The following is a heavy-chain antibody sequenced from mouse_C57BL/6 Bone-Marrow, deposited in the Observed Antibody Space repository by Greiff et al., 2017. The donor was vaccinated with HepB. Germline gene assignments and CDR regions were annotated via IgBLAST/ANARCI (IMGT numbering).Heavy chain of an antibody. CDR2: INPYNGDT. CDR1: GYSFTGYF. J-gene: IGHJ4*01. Sequence: EVQLQQSGPELVKPGASVKISCKASGYSFTGYFMNWVMQSHGKSLEWIGRINPYNGDTFYNQKFKGKATLTVDKSSSTAHMELRSLTSEDSAVYYCARCRWVLRRYYDAMGYWGQGTSVTVSA. D-gene: IGHD2-3*01. V-gene: IGHV1-20*01. CDR3: ARCRWVLRRYYDAMGY.